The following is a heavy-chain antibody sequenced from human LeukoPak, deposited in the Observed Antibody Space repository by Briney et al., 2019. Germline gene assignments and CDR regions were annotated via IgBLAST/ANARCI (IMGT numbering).Heavy chain of an antibody. CDR1: GGSISSSSYY. J-gene: IGHJ3*02. CDR3: ARPSITIFGVVINNAFDI. CDR2: IYYSGST. V-gene: IGHV4-39*01. D-gene: IGHD3-3*01. Sequence: PSETLSLTCTVSGGSISSSSYYWGWIRQPPGKGLEWIGSIYYSGSTYYNPSLKSRVTISVDTSKNQFSLKLSSVTAADTAVYYCARPSITIFGVVINNAFDIWGQGTMVTVSS.